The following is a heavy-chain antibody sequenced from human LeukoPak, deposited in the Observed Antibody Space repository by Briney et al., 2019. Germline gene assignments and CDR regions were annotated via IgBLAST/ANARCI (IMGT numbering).Heavy chain of an antibody. CDR2: TNHSGST. D-gene: IGHD4-17*01. CDR3: ARGRDGDPRGNWFDP. J-gene: IGHJ5*02. CDR1: GGSFSGYY. V-gene: IGHV4-34*01. Sequence: SETLSLTCAVYGGSFSGYYWSWIRQSPGKGLEWIGETNHSGSTNYNPSLKSRVTISVDTSKNQFSLKLTSVTAADTAVYYCARGRDGDPRGNWFDPWGQGTLVTVSS.